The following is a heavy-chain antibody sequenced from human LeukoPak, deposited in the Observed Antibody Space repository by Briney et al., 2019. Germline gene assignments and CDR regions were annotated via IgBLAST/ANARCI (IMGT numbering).Heavy chain of an antibody. V-gene: IGHV4-4*02. J-gene: IGHJ6*02. Sequence: PSGTLSLTCAVSGGSISSSNWWSWVRQPPGKGLEWIGEIYHSGSTNYNPSLKSRVTISVDTSKNQFSLKLSSVTAADTAVYYCARGPSSSGYYYGMDVWGQGTTVTVSS. CDR1: GGSISSSNW. D-gene: IGHD6-13*01. CDR2: IYHSGST. CDR3: ARGPSSSGYYYGMDV.